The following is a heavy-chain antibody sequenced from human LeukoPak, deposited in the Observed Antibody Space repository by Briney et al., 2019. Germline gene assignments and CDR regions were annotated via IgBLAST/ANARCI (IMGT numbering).Heavy chain of an antibody. D-gene: IGHD2-15*01. CDR2: IYYSGST. CDR1: GGSISSGGYY. J-gene: IGHJ4*02. V-gene: IGHV4-31*03. CDR3: ARDQSPSGGSVDY. Sequence: SETLSLTCTVSGGSISSGGYYWSWIRQHPGKGLEWIGYIYYSGSTYYNPSLKSRITISVDTSKKQISLKLSSVTAADTAVYYCARDQSPSGGSVDYWGQGTRVTVSS.